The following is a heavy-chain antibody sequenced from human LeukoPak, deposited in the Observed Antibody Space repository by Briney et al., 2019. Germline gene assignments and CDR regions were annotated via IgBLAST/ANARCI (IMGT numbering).Heavy chain of an antibody. CDR1: GGSFSGYY. D-gene: IGHD3-10*01. Sequence: SETLSLTCAVYGGSFSGYYWSWIRQPPGKGLEWIGETNHSGSTNYNPSLKSRVTISVDTSKNQFSLKLSSVTAADTAVYYCARRAAAYYYGSGSSYYFDYWGQGTLVTVSS. J-gene: IGHJ4*02. CDR3: ARRAAAYYYGSGSSYYFDY. V-gene: IGHV4-34*01. CDR2: TNHSGST.